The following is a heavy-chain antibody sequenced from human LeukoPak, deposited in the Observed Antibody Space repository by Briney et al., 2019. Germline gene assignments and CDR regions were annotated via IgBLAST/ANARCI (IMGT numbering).Heavy chain of an antibody. D-gene: IGHD3-3*01. J-gene: IGHJ4*02. V-gene: IGHV3-21*01. CDR2: ITPGGSNM. CDR1: GFTFSTSN. CDR3: ASWSGSSVLDY. Sequence: GGSLRLSCAASGFTFSTSNMTWVRQTPEKGLEWVSTITPGGSNMYYHDSVKGRFTISRDNAKNLLFLQMNSLRAEDTAVYYCASWSGSSVLDYWGQGTLVTVSS.